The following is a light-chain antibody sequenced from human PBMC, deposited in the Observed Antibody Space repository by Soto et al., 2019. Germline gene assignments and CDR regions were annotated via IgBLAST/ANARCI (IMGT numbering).Light chain of an antibody. CDR3: QQYYSYPRT. Sequence: DIQMTQSPSTLSASVGDRFTIACLASQSISSWLAWYQQKPGKAPKLLIYDASNLESGVPSRFSGSGSGTDFTLTISCLQSEDFATYYCQQYYSYPRTFGQGTKVDI. V-gene: IGKV1-5*01. CDR2: DAS. J-gene: IGKJ1*01. CDR1: QSISSW.